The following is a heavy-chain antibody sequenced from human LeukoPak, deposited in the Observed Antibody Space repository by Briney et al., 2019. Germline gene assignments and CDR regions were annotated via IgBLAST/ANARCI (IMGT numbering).Heavy chain of an antibody. CDR3: ARAGISAYYYYMDV. CDR2: ISAYNGNT. J-gene: IGHJ6*03. CDR1: GYTFTSYG. V-gene: IGHV1-18*01. Sequence: ASVRVSCKASGYTFTSYGISWVRQAPGQGLEWMGWISAYNGNTNYAQKLQGRVTMTTDTSTSTAYMELRSLRSDDTAVYYCARAGISAYYYYMDVWGKGTTVTVSS. D-gene: IGHD6-25*01.